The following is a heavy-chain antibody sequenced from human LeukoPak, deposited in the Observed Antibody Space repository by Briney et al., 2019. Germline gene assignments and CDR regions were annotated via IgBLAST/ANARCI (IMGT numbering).Heavy chain of an antibody. D-gene: IGHD6-6*01. V-gene: IGHV3-53*01. J-gene: IGHJ4*02. CDR2: IYSGGST. CDR3: AKEEQQFDYFDY. CDR1: GFTFSSSN. Sequence: GGSLRLSCAASGFTFSSSNMNWVRQAPGKGLEWISVIYSGGSTHYADSVKGRFTISRDNSKNTLFLQMNTLRAEDTAVYYCAKEEQQFDYFDYWGPGTLVTVSS.